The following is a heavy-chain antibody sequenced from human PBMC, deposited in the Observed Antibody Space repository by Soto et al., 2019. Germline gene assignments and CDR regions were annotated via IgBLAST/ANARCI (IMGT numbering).Heavy chain of an antibody. Sequence: GGSLRLSCSASGFPLGTHDMGWVRQAPGTGLEWVSAISGSGGSTYYADSVKGRFTISRDNSKNTLYLQMNSLRAEDTAVYYCAKLDRMSIAALLFDYWGQGTLVTVSS. D-gene: IGHD6-6*01. CDR3: AKLDRMSIAALLFDY. V-gene: IGHV3-23*01. CDR2: ISGSGGST. J-gene: IGHJ4*02. CDR1: GFPLGTHD.